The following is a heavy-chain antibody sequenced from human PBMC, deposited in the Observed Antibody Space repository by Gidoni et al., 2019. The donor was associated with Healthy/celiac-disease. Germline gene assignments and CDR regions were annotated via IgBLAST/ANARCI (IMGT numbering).Heavy chain of an antibody. CDR3: AKDEDSANYYDRSLDD. CDR2: ISDDGSNK. Sequence: QVPLVESGGGVVQPGRSLRLSCAASGFTFSIYGMHWVRQAPGKGLEWVAVISDDGSNKYYADSVKGRFTISRDNSKNTLYLQMNSLRAEDTAVYYCAKDEDSANYYDRSLDDWGQGTLVTVSS. D-gene: IGHD3-22*01. V-gene: IGHV3-30*18. CDR1: GFTFSIYG. J-gene: IGHJ4*02.